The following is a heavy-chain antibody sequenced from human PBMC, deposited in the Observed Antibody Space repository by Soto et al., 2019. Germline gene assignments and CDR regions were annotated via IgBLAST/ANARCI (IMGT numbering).Heavy chain of an antibody. CDR2: IYYSGST. D-gene: IGHD4-17*01. CDR3: ARDYGGNSDY. CDR1: GGSISSSSYY. Sequence: PSETLSLTCTVSGGSISSSSYYWGWIRQPPGKGLEWIGSIYYSGSTYYNPSLLSRVTISVDTSKNEFSLKLSSVTAADTAVYYCARDYGGNSDYWGQETLVTVSS. V-gene: IGHV4-39*02. J-gene: IGHJ4*02.